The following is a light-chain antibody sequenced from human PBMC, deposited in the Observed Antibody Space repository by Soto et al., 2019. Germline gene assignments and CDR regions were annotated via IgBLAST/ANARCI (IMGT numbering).Light chain of an antibody. CDR3: QQSNSAPLT. CDR2: DAS. V-gene: IGKV1-5*01. CDR1: QTGVGW. Sequence: GDRVTISCRATQTGVGWLAWYQQKPWKAPRLLIYDASALESGVPSRFSGSRSGPEFTLTISSLQPDDFATYYCQQSNSAPLTFGGGTKVDIK. J-gene: IGKJ4*01.